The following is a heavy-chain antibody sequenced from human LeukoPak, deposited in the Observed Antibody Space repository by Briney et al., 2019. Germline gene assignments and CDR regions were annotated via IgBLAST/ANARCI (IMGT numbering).Heavy chain of an antibody. V-gene: IGHV4-39*01. Sequence: SETLSLTCTVSGGSISSSSYYWGWIRQPPGKGLEWIGSIYYSGSTYYNPSLKSRVTISVDTSKNQFSLKLGSVTAADTAVYYCATTGRRDGYNLLPGRAGDWGQGTLVTVSS. CDR1: GGSISSSSYY. CDR3: ATTGRRDGYNLLPGRAGD. J-gene: IGHJ4*02. CDR2: IYYSGST. D-gene: IGHD5-24*01.